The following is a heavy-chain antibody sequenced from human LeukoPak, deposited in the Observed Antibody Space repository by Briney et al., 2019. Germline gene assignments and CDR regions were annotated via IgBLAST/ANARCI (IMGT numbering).Heavy chain of an antibody. CDR3: ARESRIDAFDI. CDR2: IYHSGST. J-gene: IGHJ3*02. Sequence: PSETLSLTCTVSGYSISSGYYWGWIRQPPGKGLEWIGSIYHSGSTYHNPSLKSRATISVDTSKNQFSLKLSSVTAADTAVYYCARESRIDAFDIWGQGTMVTVSS. CDR1: GYSISSGYY. V-gene: IGHV4-38-2*02.